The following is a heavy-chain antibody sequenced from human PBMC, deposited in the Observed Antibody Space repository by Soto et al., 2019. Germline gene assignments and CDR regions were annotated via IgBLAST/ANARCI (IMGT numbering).Heavy chain of an antibody. D-gene: IGHD2-15*01. Sequence: GASVKVSCKASGGTFSSYAISWVRQAPGQGLEWMGGIIPIFGTANYAQKFQGRVTITADESTSTAYMELSSLRAEDTAVYYCAKPQARQPLRNGFHPWAREPWSPSPQ. V-gene: IGHV1-69*13. CDR2: IIPIFGTA. CDR3: AKPQARQPLRNGFHP. J-gene: IGHJ5*02. CDR1: GGTFSSYA.